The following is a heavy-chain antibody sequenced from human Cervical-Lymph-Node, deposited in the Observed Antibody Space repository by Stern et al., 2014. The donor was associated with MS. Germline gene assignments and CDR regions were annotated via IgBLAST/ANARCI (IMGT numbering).Heavy chain of an antibody. CDR1: GTSYSGNS. J-gene: IGHJ4*02. CDR2: VSQSGPP. CDR3: VRGLPEQWLQR. V-gene: IGHV4-34*01. Sequence: QVQLKQWGAGLLKPSETLSLTCGVSGTSYSGNSWSWIRQPPEKGLEWIGEVSQSGPPYYTPSLKSRVTFSIDTSKSHFPLNLTSVTAADTAVYYCVRGLPEQWLQRWDQGTLVTVSS. D-gene: IGHD5-12*01.